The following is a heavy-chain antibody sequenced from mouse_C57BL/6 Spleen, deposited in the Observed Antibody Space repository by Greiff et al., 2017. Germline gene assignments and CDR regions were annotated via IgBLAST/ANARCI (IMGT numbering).Heavy chain of an antibody. CDR3: ARIYGRFGYAMDY. J-gene: IGHJ4*01. CDR1: GYTFTSYW. D-gene: IGHD1-1*02. CDR2: IDPSDSYT. Sequence: QVQLQQPGAELVKPGASVKLSCKASGYTFTSYWMQWVKQRPGQGLEWIGEIDPSDSYTNYNQKFKGKATLTVDTSSSTAYMQLSSLTSEDSAVYYCARIYGRFGYAMDYWGQETSVTVSS. V-gene: IGHV1-50*01.